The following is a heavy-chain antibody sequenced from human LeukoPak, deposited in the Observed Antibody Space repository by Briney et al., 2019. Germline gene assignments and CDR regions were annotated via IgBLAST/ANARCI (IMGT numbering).Heavy chain of an antibody. J-gene: IGHJ3*02. CDR2: IYYSGST. CDR3: AAGDYDFWSGYFEAPPAFEI. D-gene: IGHD3-3*01. Sequence: LQTLSLTCTVSGGSISSGGYYWSWIRQHPGKGLEWIGYIYYSGSTYYNPSLKSRVTISVDTSKNQFSLKLSSVTAADTAVYYCAAGDYDFWSGYFEAPPAFEIWGQGTMVTVSS. CDR1: GGSISSGGYY. V-gene: IGHV4-31*03.